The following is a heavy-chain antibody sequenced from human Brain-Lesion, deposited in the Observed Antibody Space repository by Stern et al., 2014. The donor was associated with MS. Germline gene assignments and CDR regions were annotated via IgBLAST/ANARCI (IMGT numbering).Heavy chain of an antibody. V-gene: IGHV4-61*02. J-gene: IGHJ4*02. Sequence: VQLVESGPGLVKPSQTLSLTCSVSGGSISSGSYYWNWIRQPAGKGLEWIGRIYASGSPNYIPSLKSRVFISGDTSKNQFSLKLSSVTAADAAMYYCVRETGGYTYGDTDFFDFWGQGTLVTVSS. CDR2: IYASGSP. D-gene: IGHD5-18*01. CDR3: VRETGGYTYGDTDFFDF. CDR1: GGSISSGSYY.